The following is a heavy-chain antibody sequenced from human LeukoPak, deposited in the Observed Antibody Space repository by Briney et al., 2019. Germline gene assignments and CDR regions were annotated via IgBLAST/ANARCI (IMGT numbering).Heavy chain of an antibody. CDR1: GFTFSSYG. CDR2: IWYDGSNK. V-gene: IGHV3-33*01. J-gene: IGHJ6*02. CDR3: ARSVAGRGVIAATYYYYYGMDV. D-gene: IGHD3-10*01. Sequence: GRSLRLSCAASGFTFSSYGMHWVRQAPGKGLEWVAVIWYDGSNKYYADSVKGRFTISRDNSKNTLYLQMNSLRAEDTAVYYCARSVAGRGVIAATYYYYYGMDVWGQGTTVTVSS.